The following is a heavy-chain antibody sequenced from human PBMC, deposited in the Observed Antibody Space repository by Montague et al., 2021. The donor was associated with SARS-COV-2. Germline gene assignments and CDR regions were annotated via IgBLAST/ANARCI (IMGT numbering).Heavy chain of an antibody. D-gene: IGHD5/OR15-5a*01. CDR1: GGTISTDNLYWY. Sequence: SETLSLTCLVSGGTISTDNLYWYWAWVRQPPGKGLEWIWSIFHNGDSSYNPSLNTRVTISIDTSRNHFSLSLTSVTAPDTAVYYCARHVSNLRAAVDYFDYWGQGTPVTVSS. CDR3: ARHVSNLRAAVDYFDY. V-gene: IGHV4-39*01. CDR2: IFHNGDS. J-gene: IGHJ4*02.